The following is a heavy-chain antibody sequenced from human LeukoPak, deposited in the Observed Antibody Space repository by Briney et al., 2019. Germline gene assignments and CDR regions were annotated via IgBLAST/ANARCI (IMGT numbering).Heavy chain of an antibody. Sequence: AAVTVSRLPSGYAFTTYGINWLRQAPAQGREWLGWISVYNGNTKYAQKFQGRVTMTTDTSTSTAYMELRSLRSDDTAVYYCARDSVAVRPGWSDPWGQGTLVIVSS. D-gene: IGHD6-6*01. CDR1: GYAFTTYG. CDR3: ARDSVAVRPGWSDP. J-gene: IGHJ5*02. V-gene: IGHV1-18*01. CDR2: ISVYNGNT.